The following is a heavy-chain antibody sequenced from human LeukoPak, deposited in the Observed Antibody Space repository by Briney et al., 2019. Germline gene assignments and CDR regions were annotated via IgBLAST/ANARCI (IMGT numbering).Heavy chain of an antibody. Sequence: SETLSLTCAVYGGSFSGYYWSWIRQPPGKGLEWIGEINHSGSTNYNPSLKSRVTISVDTSKNQFSLKLRSVTAADTAVYYCARDNGDYWFDYWGQGTLVTVSS. D-gene: IGHD4-17*01. CDR3: ARDNGDYWFDY. V-gene: IGHV4-34*01. CDR1: GGSFSGYY. J-gene: IGHJ4*02. CDR2: INHSGST.